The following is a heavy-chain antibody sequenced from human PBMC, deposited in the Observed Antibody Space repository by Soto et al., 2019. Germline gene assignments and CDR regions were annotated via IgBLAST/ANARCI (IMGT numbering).Heavy chain of an antibody. D-gene: IGHD3-10*01. Sequence: GGSLRLSCAASGFTFSSYWMHWVRQAPGKGLVWVSRINSDGSSTSYADSVKGRFTISRDNAKNMLYLQMNSLRAEDTAVYYCARGQGSAEYYYYYGMDVWGQGTTVTVSS. CDR2: INSDGSST. CDR3: ARGQGSAEYYYYYGMDV. V-gene: IGHV3-74*01. CDR1: GFTFSSYW. J-gene: IGHJ6*02.